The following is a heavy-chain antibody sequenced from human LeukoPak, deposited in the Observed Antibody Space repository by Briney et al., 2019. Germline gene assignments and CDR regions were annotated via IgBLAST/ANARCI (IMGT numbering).Heavy chain of an antibody. CDR2: LYPSGTT. Sequence: SETLSLTCTVSGDSISSFYWSWIRQPAGKGLEWIGRLYPSGTTKSIPSLKSRVTMSLDTSKNQFSLRLSSVTAADTAVYYCARESMIRGVTHFDYWGRGTLVTVSS. J-gene: IGHJ4*02. CDR3: ARESMIRGVTHFDY. CDR1: GDSISSFY. D-gene: IGHD3-10*01. V-gene: IGHV4-4*07.